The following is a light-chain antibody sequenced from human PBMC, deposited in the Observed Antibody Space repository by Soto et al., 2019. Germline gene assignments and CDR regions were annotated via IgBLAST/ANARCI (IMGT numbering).Light chain of an antibody. CDR3: QQSYTAPLT. Sequence: EIQMTQSPPSLSASVGDRVTISCRSSQSISGYLNWYHQRPGKAPKLLSYAASSLQSWFPSRFSGSGSGTDWTLTINSLQAEEFGAYFCQQSYTAPLTFGGGTKVHIK. CDR2: AAS. J-gene: IGKJ4*01. CDR1: QSISGY. V-gene: IGKV1-39*01.